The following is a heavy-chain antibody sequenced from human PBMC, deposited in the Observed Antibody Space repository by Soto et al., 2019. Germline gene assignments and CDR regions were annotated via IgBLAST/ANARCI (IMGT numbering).Heavy chain of an antibody. CDR3: AKALGQTSYRFFYYYYGMDV. CDR2: ISGSGGST. D-gene: IGHD1-26*01. CDR1: GFTFSSYA. J-gene: IGHJ6*02. V-gene: IGHV3-23*01. Sequence: PGGSLRLSCAASGFTFSSYAMSWVRQAPGKGLEWVSAISGSGGSTYYADSVKGRFTISRDNSKNTLYLQMNSLRAEDTAVYYCAKALGQTSYRFFYYYYGMDVWGQGTTVTVSS.